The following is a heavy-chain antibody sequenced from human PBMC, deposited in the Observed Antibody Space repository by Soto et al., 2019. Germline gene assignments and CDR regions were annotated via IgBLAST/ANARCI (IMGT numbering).Heavy chain of an antibody. V-gene: IGHV3-23*01. CDR1: GFTFSSYA. J-gene: IGHJ4*02. CDR2: ISGSGGST. D-gene: IGHD1-26*01. CDR3: ARDVDSGSYYSDY. Sequence: PGGSLRLSCAASGFTFSSYAMSWVRQAPGKGLEWVSAISGSGGSTYYADSVKGRFTISRDNSRNMLYLQMNSLRAEDTAVYYCARDVDSGSYYSDYWGQGTLVTVSS.